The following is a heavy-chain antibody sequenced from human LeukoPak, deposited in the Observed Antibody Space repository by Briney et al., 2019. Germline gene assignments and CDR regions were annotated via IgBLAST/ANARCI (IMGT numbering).Heavy chain of an antibody. CDR1: GGSINNYY. Sequence: PSETLSLTCTVSGGSINNYYWSWIRQPAGKGLEWIGRIYTTGSTNYNPSLKSRITMSVDTSKNQFSLKLSSVTAADTAVYYCARSGSCSGPYVYWGQGTVVTVSS. CDR2: IYTTGST. D-gene: IGHD1-26*01. CDR3: ARSGSCSGPYVY. J-gene: IGHJ4*02. V-gene: IGHV4-4*07.